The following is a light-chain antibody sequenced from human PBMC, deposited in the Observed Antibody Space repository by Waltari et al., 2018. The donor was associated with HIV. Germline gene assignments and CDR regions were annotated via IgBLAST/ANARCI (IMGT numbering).Light chain of an antibody. CDR2: QVT. CDR3: ASRAAENTFP. CDR1: TDSKF. J-gene: IGLJ2*01. V-gene: IGLV2-14*01. Sequence: QSALTQPASVSGSPGQSITISCRGTTDSKFVSWYQFHPGTAPKLIIFQVTNRPSGGSNRFSASKAGNPASLTISGLQAYHEAHYFRASRAAENTFPLGGGTQVTVL.